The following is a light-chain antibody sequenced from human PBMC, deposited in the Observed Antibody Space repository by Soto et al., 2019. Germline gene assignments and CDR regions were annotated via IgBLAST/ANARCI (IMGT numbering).Light chain of an antibody. V-gene: IGLV1-44*01. J-gene: IGLJ3*02. CDR2: SSD. CDR3: AAWDDSVNGLV. CDR1: SSNIGRNT. Sequence: QSVLTQPPSGSGTPGQRVTISCSGGSSNIGRNTVDWFQLLPGTAPKLLIYSSDQRPSGVPDRFSGSRSGTSASLAISGLQSEDEADYFCAAWDDSVNGLVFGGGTKLTVL.